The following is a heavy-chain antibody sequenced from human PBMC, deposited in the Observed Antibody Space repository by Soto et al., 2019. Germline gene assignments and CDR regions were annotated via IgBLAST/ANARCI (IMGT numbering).Heavy chain of an antibody. Sequence: EVQLVESGGGLVQPGGSLRLSCAASGFTFSSYWMSWVRQAPGKGLEWVANIKKDGSEKYYVDSVKGRFTISRDNAKNSLDLQMNSLRAEDTAVYYCARVFQPGDDDLLSGPPDYWGQGTLVTVAS. CDR3: ARVFQPGDDDLLSGPPDY. CDR1: GFTFSSYW. CDR2: IKKDGSEK. J-gene: IGHJ4*02. D-gene: IGHD4-17*01. V-gene: IGHV3-7*01.